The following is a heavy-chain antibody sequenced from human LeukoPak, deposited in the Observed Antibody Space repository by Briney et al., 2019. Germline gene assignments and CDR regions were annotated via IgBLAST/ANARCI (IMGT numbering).Heavy chain of an antibody. V-gene: IGHV1-24*01. CDR1: GYTDYY. CDR2: FDPEDGET. CDR3: ATDLEGKSNGYYPFDY. Sequence: ASVKVSCKVSGYTDYYVHWMRQAPGKGLEWMGGFDPEDGETIYAQKFQGRVTMTEDTSTDTAYMELSSLRSEDTAVYYCATDLEGKSNGYYPFDYWGQGTLVTVSS. D-gene: IGHD3-22*01. J-gene: IGHJ4*02.